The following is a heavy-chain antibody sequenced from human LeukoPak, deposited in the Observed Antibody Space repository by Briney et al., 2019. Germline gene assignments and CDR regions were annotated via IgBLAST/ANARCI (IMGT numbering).Heavy chain of an antibody. CDR1: GFTFSNYA. J-gene: IGHJ1*01. V-gene: IGHV3-30*15. D-gene: IGHD2-2*01. Sequence: GGSLRLSCAASGFTFSNYAMHWVRQAPGKGLEWVAVISYDGSNKYYADSVKGQFTVSRDNSYNTLYLQMSSLRPADTAVYYCARGGEGYCSRSNCPAPQHWGQGTLVTVSS. CDR2: ISYDGSNK. CDR3: ARGGEGYCSRSNCPAPQH.